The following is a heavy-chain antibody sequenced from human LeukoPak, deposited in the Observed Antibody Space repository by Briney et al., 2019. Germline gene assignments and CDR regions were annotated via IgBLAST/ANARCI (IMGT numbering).Heavy chain of an antibody. D-gene: IGHD5-12*01. CDR2: INPNSGGT. J-gene: IGHJ4*02. V-gene: IGHV1-2*02. CDR1: GYTFTGYY. CDR3: ARDLGGYDLTNFDY. Sequence: ASVKVSCKASGYTFTGYYMHWVRQAPGQGLEWMGWINPNSGGTNYAQKFQGRVTMTRDTSISTAYMELSRLRSDDTAVYYCARDLGGYDLTNFDYWGQGTLVTVSS.